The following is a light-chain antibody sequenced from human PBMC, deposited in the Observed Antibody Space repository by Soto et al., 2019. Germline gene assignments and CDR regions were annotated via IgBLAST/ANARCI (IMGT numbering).Light chain of an antibody. CDR2: DTS. CDR1: QSVSSS. V-gene: IGKV3-15*01. CDR3: QQYVHWPPGA. Sequence: EIVVTQSPATLSVSPGERVTLSCRASQSVSSSLAWYQQRPGQAPRFLIYDTSTRAAGIAARFSGSGSGTEFTLTISSLQSEDSAVYYCQQYVHWPPGAFGQGTTVEIK. J-gene: IGKJ1*01.